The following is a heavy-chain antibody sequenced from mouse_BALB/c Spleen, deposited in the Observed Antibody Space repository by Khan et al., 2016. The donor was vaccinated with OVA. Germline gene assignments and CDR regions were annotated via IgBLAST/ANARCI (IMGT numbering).Heavy chain of an antibody. J-gene: IGHJ3*01. CDR2: INPSNGDN. D-gene: IGHD3-1*01. CDR1: GYTFPSYY. V-gene: IGHV1S81*02. CDR3: TRSGCAAFAY. Sequence: QVHVKQSGAELVKPGASVKLSCKASGYTFPSYYIYWVKQRPGQGLEWLGGINPSNGDNYFNEKFAGKAKLTVDKSSRTDFMQVRSLTSEDSAVYYCTRSGCAAFAYWCQGTLVTVSA.